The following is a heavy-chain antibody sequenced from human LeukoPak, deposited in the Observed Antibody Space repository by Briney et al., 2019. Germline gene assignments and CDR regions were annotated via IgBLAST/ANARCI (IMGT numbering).Heavy chain of an antibody. J-gene: IGHJ4*02. CDR3: ARGKGGYYGSGRHFDY. CDR1: GGSISSGFYY. Sequence: KSSETLSLTCTVSGGSISSGFYYWNWIRQPAGKGLEWIGRIYSSGSTNYNPSLKSRVTISVDTSKNQFSLKLSSVTAADTAVYYCARGKGGYYGSGRHFDYWGQGTLVTVSS. CDR2: IYSSGST. V-gene: IGHV4-61*02. D-gene: IGHD3-10*01.